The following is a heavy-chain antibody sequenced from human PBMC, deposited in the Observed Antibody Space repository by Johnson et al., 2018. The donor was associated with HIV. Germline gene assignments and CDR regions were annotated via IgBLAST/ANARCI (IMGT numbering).Heavy chain of an antibody. V-gene: IGHV3-30-3*01. CDR3: ARDQRGDIIPTTYDAFDI. Sequence: MQLVESGGGVVQPGRSLRLSCAASGFTFRSYAIHWVRQAPGKGLEWVAVISYDGTNKYSADSVKGRFTISRDNSKNTLYLQRNSLRAEDTAVYYCARDQRGDIIPTTYDAFDIWGQGTMVTVSS. CDR1: GFTFRSYA. CDR2: ISYDGTNK. D-gene: IGHD5-12*01. J-gene: IGHJ3*02.